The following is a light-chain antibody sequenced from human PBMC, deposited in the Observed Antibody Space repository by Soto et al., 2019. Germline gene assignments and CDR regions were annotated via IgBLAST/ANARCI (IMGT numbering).Light chain of an antibody. Sequence: QSVLTQPPTASGTPGQRVTISCSGSRSNIGSNYVYWYQQVPGTAPKLLIYRNDQRPSGVPDRFSGSKSGTSAPLAISGLRSEDEADYYCVAWDDSLSGGVFGGGTQLTVL. J-gene: IGLJ7*01. CDR3: VAWDDSLSGGV. CDR1: RSNIGSNY. V-gene: IGLV1-47*01. CDR2: RND.